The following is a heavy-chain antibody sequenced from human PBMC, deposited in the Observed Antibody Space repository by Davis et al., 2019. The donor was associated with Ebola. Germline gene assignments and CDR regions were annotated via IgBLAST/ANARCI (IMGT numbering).Heavy chain of an antibody. Sequence: PSETLSLTCTVSGYSISSGYYWGWIRQPPGKGLEWIGSIYHSGSTYYNPSLKSRVTISVDTSKNQFSLKLSSVTAADTAVYYCARDRGDFWSGYYTGDFDYWGQGTLVTVSS. CDR3: ARDRGDFWSGYYTGDFDY. V-gene: IGHV4-38-2*02. J-gene: IGHJ4*02. CDR2: IYHSGST. CDR1: GYSISSGYY. D-gene: IGHD3-3*01.